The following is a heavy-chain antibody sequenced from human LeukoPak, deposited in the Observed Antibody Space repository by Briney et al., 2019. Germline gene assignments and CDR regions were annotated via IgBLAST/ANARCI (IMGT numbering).Heavy chain of an antibody. CDR1: GFTFSSYA. CDR3: VKDRSLVVPAAHFDY. J-gene: IGHJ4*02. Sequence: GGSLRLSCSASGFTFSSYAMHWVRQAPGKGLEYVSAISSNGGSTYYADSVKGRFTISRDNSKNTLYLQMSSLRAEDTAVYYCVKDRSLVVPAAHFDYWGQGTLVTVSS. D-gene: IGHD2-2*01. V-gene: IGHV3-64D*06. CDR2: ISSNGGST.